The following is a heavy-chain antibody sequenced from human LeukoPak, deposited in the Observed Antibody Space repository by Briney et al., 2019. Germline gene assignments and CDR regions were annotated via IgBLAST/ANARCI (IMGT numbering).Heavy chain of an antibody. J-gene: IGHJ6*03. CDR3: ARDEGCTNGVCPYYYYYYYMDV. CDR2: IFTSGST. D-gene: IGHD2-8*01. V-gene: IGHV4-4*07. Sequence: PSETLSLTCTVSGGCISSYYWGWKRQPAGKGLEWIGRIFTSGSTNYNTFLKSRVTMSVDTSKNQFSLKLSSVTAADTAVYYCARDEGCTNGVCPYYYYYYYMDVWGKGTTVTVSS. CDR1: GGCISSYY.